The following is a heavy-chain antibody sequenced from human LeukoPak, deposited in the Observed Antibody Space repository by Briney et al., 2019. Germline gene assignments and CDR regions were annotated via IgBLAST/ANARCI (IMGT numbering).Heavy chain of an antibody. J-gene: IGHJ4*02. CDR2: ISGSGSNI. CDR1: GFTFSIYT. CDR3: ARGVDF. V-gene: IGHV3-21*01. Sequence: PGGSLRLSCAASGFTFSIYTMNWVRQAPGKGLEWVSSISGSGSNIYYADSVKGRFTISRDNAKNSLYLQMNSLRAEDTAVCYCARGVDFWGQGTLVTVSS.